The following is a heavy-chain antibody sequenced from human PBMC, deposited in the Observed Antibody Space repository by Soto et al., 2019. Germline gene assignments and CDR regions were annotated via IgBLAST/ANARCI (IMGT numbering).Heavy chain of an antibody. CDR3: TRPRIAAHYYMDV. CDR2: IRSKAYGGTT. CDR1: GFTFGDYA. J-gene: IGHJ6*03. Sequence: PGGSLRLSCTASGFTFGDYAMSWFRQAPGKGLEWVGFIRSKAYGGTTEYAASVKGRFTISRDDSKSITYLQMNSLKTEDTAVYYCTRPRIAAHYYMDVWGKGTTVTVSS. V-gene: IGHV3-49*03. D-gene: IGHD6-6*01.